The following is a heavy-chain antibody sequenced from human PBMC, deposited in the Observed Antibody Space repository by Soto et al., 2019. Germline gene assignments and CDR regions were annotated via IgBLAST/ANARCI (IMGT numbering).Heavy chain of an antibody. CDR2: ISYDGSNK. V-gene: IGHV3-30*18. D-gene: IGHD3-22*01. CDR3: AKDLAANYYDSSGDY. Sequence: GGSLRLSCAASGFTFSSYGMHCVRQAPGKGLEWVAVISYDGSNKYYADSVKGRFTISRDNSKNTLYLQMNSLRAEDTAVYYCAKDLAANYYDSSGDYWGQGTLVTVSS. J-gene: IGHJ4*02. CDR1: GFTFSSYG.